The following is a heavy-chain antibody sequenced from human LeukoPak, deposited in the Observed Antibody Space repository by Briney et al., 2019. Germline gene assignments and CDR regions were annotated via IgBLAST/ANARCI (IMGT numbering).Heavy chain of an antibody. CDR3: AKQSYARSLGE. D-gene: IGHD2-8*01. Sequence: GGSLRLSCATSGFPFSDFSMSWVRQAPGKGLEWISTTNSGGTSTYYAESVKGRFTISRDYSKNTLYLQMSSLRVEDTAVYYCAKQSYARSLGEGGPGTLVSVSS. V-gene: IGHV3-23*01. CDR2: TNSGGTST. CDR1: GFPFSDFS. J-gene: IGHJ4*02.